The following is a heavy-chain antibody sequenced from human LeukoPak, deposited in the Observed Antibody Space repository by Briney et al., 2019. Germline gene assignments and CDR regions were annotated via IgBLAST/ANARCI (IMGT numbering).Heavy chain of an antibody. CDR1: RFTLSSFS. CDR2: ISRSSSSI. D-gene: IGHD6-13*01. Sequence: GGSLRLSCAASRFTLSSFSMNWVRQAPGKGLEWVSYISRSSSSIYYADSVKGRFTISRDNAKNSLYLQMNSLRAEDTAVYYCAREGAIAAAGTVDYWGQGTLVTVSS. V-gene: IGHV3-48*04. J-gene: IGHJ4*02. CDR3: AREGAIAAAGTVDY.